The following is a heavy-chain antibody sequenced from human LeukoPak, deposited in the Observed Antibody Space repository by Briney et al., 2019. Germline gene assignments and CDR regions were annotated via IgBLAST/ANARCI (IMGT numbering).Heavy chain of an antibody. J-gene: IGHJ4*02. Sequence: SETLSLTCAVYGGSFSGYYWSWIRPPPGKGLEWIGYIYYSGSTNYNPSLKSRVTISVDTSKNQFSLKLSSVTAADTAVYYCARLPRATVVTPAPDYRGQGTLVTVSS. CDR1: GGSFSGYY. CDR2: IYYSGST. CDR3: ARLPRATVVTPAPDY. D-gene: IGHD4-23*01. V-gene: IGHV4-59*01.